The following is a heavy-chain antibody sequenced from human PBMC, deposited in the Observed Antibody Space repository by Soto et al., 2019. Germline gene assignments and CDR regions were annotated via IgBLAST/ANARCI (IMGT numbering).Heavy chain of an antibody. CDR2: MSHDGSNK. CDR3: VKNSYYATLTGFDYFDY. V-gene: IGHV3-30*18. J-gene: IGHJ4*02. D-gene: IGHD3-9*01. CDR1: GFTVSRYG. Sequence: GGSLRLSYIASGFTVSRYGKHWVRQVPGKGLEWVEVMSHDGSNKWYADSVEGRFDVSRDNSKNTLFLEMNSPRAEDTGLYYCVKNSYYATLTGFDYFDYWGQGGPVTVSS.